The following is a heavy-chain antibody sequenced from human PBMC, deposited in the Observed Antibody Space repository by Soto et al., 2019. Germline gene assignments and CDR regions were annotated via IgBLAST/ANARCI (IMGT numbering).Heavy chain of an antibody. V-gene: IGHV5-10-1*01. D-gene: IGHD6-6*01. Sequence: LGESLKISCKGSGYSFTSYWISWVRQMPGKGLEWMGRIDPSDSYTNYSPSFQGHVTISADKSISTAYLQWSSLKASDTAMYYCARQLGPPYYYYGMDVWGQGTTVTVSS. J-gene: IGHJ6*02. CDR2: IDPSDSYT. CDR1: GYSFTSYW. CDR3: ARQLGPPYYYYGMDV.